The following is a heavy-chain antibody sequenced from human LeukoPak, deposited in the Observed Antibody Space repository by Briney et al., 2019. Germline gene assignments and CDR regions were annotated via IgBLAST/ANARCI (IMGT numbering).Heavy chain of an antibody. Sequence: PGGSLRLSCAASGFTFSSYAMSWVRQAPGKGLEWVSAISGSGGRIYYADSVKGRFTISRDNSKNTLYLQMNSLRAEDTAVYYCARCSGGSYYHSDDYWGQGTLVTVSS. J-gene: IGHJ4*02. CDR2: ISGSGGRI. CDR3: ARCSGGSYYHSDDY. CDR1: GFTFSSYA. D-gene: IGHD2-15*01. V-gene: IGHV3-23*01.